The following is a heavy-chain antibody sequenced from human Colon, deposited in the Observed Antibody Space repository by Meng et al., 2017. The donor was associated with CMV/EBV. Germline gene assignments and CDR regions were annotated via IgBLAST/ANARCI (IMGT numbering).Heavy chain of an antibody. J-gene: IGHJ4*02. D-gene: IGHD3-9*01. Sequence: SGYTLTGPHMHWVRQAPGQGLEWLGWIDPYSGGTRYAQKFQGRLTLTRDTSISTVYMELSSLRSDDTAMYYCAKELTAGYGAHWDYWGQGTLVTVSS. CDR2: IDPYSGGT. CDR1: GYTLTGPH. CDR3: AKELTAGYGAHWDY. V-gene: IGHV1-2*02.